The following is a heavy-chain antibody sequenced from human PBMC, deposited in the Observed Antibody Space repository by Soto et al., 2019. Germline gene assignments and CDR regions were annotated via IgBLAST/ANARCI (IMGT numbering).Heavy chain of an antibody. Sequence: GGSLRLSCAASGFTFSSYSMNWVRQAPGKGLEWVSSISSSSSYIYYADSVKGRFTISRDNAKNSLYLQMNSLRAEDTAVYYCARFITAMAYYGMDVWGQGTTVTVSS. D-gene: IGHD5-18*01. J-gene: IGHJ6*02. CDR2: ISSSSSYI. CDR3: ARFITAMAYYGMDV. CDR1: GFTFSSYS. V-gene: IGHV3-21*01.